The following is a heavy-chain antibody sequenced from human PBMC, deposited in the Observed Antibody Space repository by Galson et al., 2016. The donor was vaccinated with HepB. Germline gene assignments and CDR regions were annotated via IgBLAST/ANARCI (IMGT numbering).Heavy chain of an antibody. J-gene: IGHJ5*02. V-gene: IGHV4-31*03. CDR2: VYYSGTT. CDR3: ARVDYDFWSGCSAANWFNP. Sequence: TLSLTCTVSGGSISGSNYYWSWIRQHPGKGLDWIGYVYYSGTTYYNPSLKSRITISVDTSKNQFSLRLRSVTAADTAVYYCARVDYDFWSGCSAANWFNPWGQGSLVTVSS. CDR1: GGSISGSNYY. D-gene: IGHD3-3*01.